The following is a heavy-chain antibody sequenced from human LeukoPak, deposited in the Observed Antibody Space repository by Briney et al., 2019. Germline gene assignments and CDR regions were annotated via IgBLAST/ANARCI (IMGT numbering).Heavy chain of an antibody. D-gene: IGHD3-9*01. CDR1: GGSISSGGYS. Sequence: SETLSLTCAVSGGSISSGGYSWSWIRQPPGKGLEWIGYIYHSGSTYYNPSLKSRVTISVDRSKNQFSLMLSSVTAADTAVYYCARGGSDILAGYWNWFDPWGQGTLVTVSS. V-gene: IGHV4-30-2*01. J-gene: IGHJ5*02. CDR2: IYHSGST. CDR3: ARGGSDILAGYWNWFDP.